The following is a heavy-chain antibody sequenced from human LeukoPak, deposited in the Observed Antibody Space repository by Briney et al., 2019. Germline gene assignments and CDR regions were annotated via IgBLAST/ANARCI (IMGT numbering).Heavy chain of an antibody. V-gene: IGHV1-2*02. D-gene: IGHD3-22*01. CDR1: GYSFTGYY. Sequence: ASVKVSCKASGYSFTGYYIHWVRQAPGQGLEWMGWVNPNSGGTNFAQNFQGRVTMTRDTSISTGSMALSRLRSDDTAVYYCAREYSDSSGYTLAFDIWGQGTMVTVSS. CDR3: AREYSDSSGYTLAFDI. J-gene: IGHJ3*02. CDR2: VNPNSGGT.